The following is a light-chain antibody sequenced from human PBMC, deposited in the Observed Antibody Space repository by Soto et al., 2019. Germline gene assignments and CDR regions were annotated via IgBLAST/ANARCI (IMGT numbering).Light chain of an antibody. J-gene: IGLJ1*01. CDR2: EVT. V-gene: IGLV2-14*01. CDR3: SSYTSSSTYV. Sequence: QSVLTQPASVSGSPGQSITISCTGTSSDVGAYNFVSWYQQHPGTVPKLLIYEVTNRPSGVSNRFSGSKSGNTASLTISGLQAEDEADYYCSSYTSSSTYVFGTGTKVTVL. CDR1: SSDVGAYNF.